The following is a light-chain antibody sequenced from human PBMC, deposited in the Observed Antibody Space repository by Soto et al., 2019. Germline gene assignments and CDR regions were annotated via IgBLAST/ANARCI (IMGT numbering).Light chain of an antibody. V-gene: IGLV2-14*01. Sequence: QSALTQPASVSGSPGQSITISCTGTSSGVGGYNYVSWYQQHPGKAPKLMIYEVSNRPSGVSNRFSGSKSGNTASLTISGLQAEDEGDYYCSAYTSSSTPYVFGTGTKLTVL. CDR1: SSGVGGYNY. CDR3: SAYTSSSTPYV. J-gene: IGLJ1*01. CDR2: EVS.